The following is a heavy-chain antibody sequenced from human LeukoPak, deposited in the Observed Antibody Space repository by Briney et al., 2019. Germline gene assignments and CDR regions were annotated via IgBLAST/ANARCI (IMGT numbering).Heavy chain of an antibody. CDR1: GFTFSSYS. V-gene: IGHV3-48*04. J-gene: IGHJ3*02. CDR2: ISSSSSTI. Sequence: PGGSLRLSCAASGFTFSSYSMNWVRQAPGKGLEWVSYISSSSSTIYYADSVKGRFTISRDNAKNSLYLQMYSLRAEDTAVYYCARDLAYCGGDCYSDAFDIWGQGTMVTVSS. CDR3: ARDLAYCGGDCYSDAFDI. D-gene: IGHD2-21*02.